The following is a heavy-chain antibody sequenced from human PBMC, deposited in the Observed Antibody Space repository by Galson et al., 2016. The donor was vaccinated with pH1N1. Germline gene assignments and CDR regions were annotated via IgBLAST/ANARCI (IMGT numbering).Heavy chain of an antibody. D-gene: IGHD1-7*01. V-gene: IGHV3-48*01. J-gene: IGHJ4*02. Sequence: SLRLSCAASGFTFSTYSMNWVRQAPGKALEWLSYISGGSGTIYYADSVKGRFTISRDNAKNSLYLQMNSLRAEDTAVYYCTKARVGNYYFDYWGQGSLVTVSS. CDR3: TKARVGNYYFDY. CDR1: GFTFSTYS. CDR2: ISGGSGTI.